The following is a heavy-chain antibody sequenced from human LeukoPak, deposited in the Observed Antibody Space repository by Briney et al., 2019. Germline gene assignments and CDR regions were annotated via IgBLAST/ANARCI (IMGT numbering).Heavy chain of an antibody. D-gene: IGHD2-2*03. J-gene: IGHJ5*02. CDR3: ARAVDIVVVPAAPFDP. CDR1: GYTFTGYY. CDR2: INPNSGGT. Sequence: ASVKVSCKASGYTFTGYYMHWVRQAPGQVLEWMGWINPNSGGTNYSQKFQGRVTMTRDTSISTAYMELSRLRSDDTAVYYCARAVDIVVVPAAPFDPWGQGTLVTVSS. V-gene: IGHV1-2*02.